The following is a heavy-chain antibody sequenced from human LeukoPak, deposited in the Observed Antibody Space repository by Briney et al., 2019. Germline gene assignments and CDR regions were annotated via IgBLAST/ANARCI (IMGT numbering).Heavy chain of an antibody. V-gene: IGHV4-34*01. CDR3: ARGESRITMIVDAPNYFDY. D-gene: IGHD3-22*01. Sequence: SETLSLTCAVYGGSFSGYYWSWIRQPPGKGLEWIGEINHSGSTNYNPSLKSRVTISVDTSKNQFSLKLSSVTAADTAVYYCARGESRITMIVDAPNYFDYWGQGTLVTVSS. J-gene: IGHJ4*02. CDR1: GGSFSGYY. CDR2: INHSGST.